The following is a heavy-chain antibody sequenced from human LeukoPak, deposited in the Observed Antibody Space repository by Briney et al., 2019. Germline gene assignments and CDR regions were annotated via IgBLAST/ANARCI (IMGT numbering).Heavy chain of an antibody. CDR2: FDPEDGET. D-gene: IGHD4-17*01. CDR1: GYTLTELS. J-gene: IGHJ3*02. Sequence: ASVKVSCKVSGYTLTELSMHWVRQAPGKGLEWMGGFDPEDGETIYAQKFQGRVTMTEDTSTDTAYMELSSLRSEDTAVYYCARVRLSYGDYGDAFDIWGQGTMVTVSS. CDR3: ARVRLSYGDYGDAFDI. V-gene: IGHV1-24*01.